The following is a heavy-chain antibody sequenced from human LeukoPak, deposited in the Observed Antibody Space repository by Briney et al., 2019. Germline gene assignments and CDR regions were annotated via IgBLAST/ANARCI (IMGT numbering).Heavy chain of an antibody. CDR1: GFTFSDYY. CDR3: ARSSGWYPRWFDP. D-gene: IGHD6-19*01. J-gene: IGHJ5*02. V-gene: IGHV3-11*03. CDR2: ISSSSSYT. Sequence: SGGSLRLSCAASGFTFSDYYMSWIRQAPGKGLEWVSYISSSSSYTNYADSVKGRFTISRDNAKNSLYLQMNSLRAEDTAVYYCARSSGWYPRWFDPWGQGTLVTVSS.